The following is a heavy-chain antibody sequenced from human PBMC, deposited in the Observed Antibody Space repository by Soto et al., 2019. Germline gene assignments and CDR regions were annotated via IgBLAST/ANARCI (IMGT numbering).Heavy chain of an antibody. CDR2: IYYGGST. J-gene: IGHJ4*02. V-gene: IGHV4-59*01. Sequence: QVQLQESGPGLVKPSETLSLTCTVSGGSISSYYWSWIRQPPGKGLEWIGYIYYGGSTNYNPSLMTRLTISVDTPKKQSALKRSTAPAAATAVYYWARDEEVGCSGGSCYRRWGQGPLVTVSS. CDR1: GGSISSYY. CDR3: ARDEEVGCSGGSCYRR. D-gene: IGHD2-15*01.